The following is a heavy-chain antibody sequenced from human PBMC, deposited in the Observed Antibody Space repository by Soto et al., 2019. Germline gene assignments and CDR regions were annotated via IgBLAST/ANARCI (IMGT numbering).Heavy chain of an antibody. D-gene: IGHD3-22*01. CDR3: ARDSSITMIVVVITYFDY. CDR2: ISYDGSNK. J-gene: IGHJ4*02. CDR1: GFTFSSYA. V-gene: IGHV3-30-3*01. Sequence: PVGSLKLYCAASGFTFSSYAMHWVRQAPGKGLEWVAVISYDGSNKYYADSVKGRFTISRDNSKNTLYLQMNSLRAEDTAVYYCARDSSITMIVVVITYFDYWGQGTLVTVSS.